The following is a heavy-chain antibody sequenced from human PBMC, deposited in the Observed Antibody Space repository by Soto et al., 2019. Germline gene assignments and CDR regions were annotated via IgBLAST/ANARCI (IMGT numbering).Heavy chain of an antibody. J-gene: IGHJ6*02. CDR3: ARALRGGTGTYYYYYGMDV. CDR1: GYTFTGYY. V-gene: IGHV1-2*04. CDR2: INPNSGGT. D-gene: IGHD1-1*01. Sequence: GASVKVSCKASGYTFTGYYMHWVRQAPGQGLEWMGWINPNSGGTNYAQKFQGWVTMTRDTSISTAYMELSRLRSDDTAVYYCARALRGGTGTYYYYYGMDVWGQGTTVTVS.